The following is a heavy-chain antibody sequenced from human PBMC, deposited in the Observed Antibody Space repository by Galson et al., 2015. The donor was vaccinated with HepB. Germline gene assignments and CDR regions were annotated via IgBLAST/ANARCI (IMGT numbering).Heavy chain of an antibody. CDR3: TPSLQGGSGYDSNVVDY. V-gene: IGHV7-4-1*02. Sequence: SVKVSCKASGYTFTSYAMNWVRQAPGQGLEWMGWINTNTGNPTYAQGFTGRFVFSLDTSVSTAYLQISSLKAEDTAVYYCTPSLQGGSGYDSNVVDYWGQGTLVTVSS. J-gene: IGHJ4*02. D-gene: IGHD5-12*01. CDR1: GYTFTSYA. CDR2: INTNTGNP.